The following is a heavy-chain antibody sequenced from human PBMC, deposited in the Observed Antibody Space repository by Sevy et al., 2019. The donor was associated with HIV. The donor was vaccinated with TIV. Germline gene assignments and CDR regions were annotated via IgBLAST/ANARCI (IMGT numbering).Heavy chain of an antibody. CDR2: ISYTGST. J-gene: IGHJ5*02. D-gene: IGHD2-15*01. Sequence: SETLSLTCTVSGVSISGGAYYWGWIRQPPGKGLEWIGSISYTGSTYYNPSLKSRVTISVDTSKNQFSLKLTSVTAADTAVYYCARRGDNNWFTPGAREPWSPSPQ. CDR3: ARRGDNNWFTP. V-gene: IGHV4-39*01. CDR1: GVSISGGAYY.